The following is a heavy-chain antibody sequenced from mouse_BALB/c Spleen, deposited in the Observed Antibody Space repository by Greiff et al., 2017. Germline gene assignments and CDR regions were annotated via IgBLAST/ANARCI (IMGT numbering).Heavy chain of an antibody. CDR1: GYTFTSYW. Sequence: EVKVVESGTVLARPGASVKMSCKASGYTFTSYWMHWVKQRPGQGLEWIGAIYPGNSDTSYNQKFKGKAKLTAVTSTSTAYMELSSLTNEDSAVYYCTRAYGKYAMDYWGQGTSDTVSS. J-gene: IGHJ4*01. D-gene: IGHD2-10*02. V-gene: IGHV1-5*01. CDR3: TRAYGKYAMDY. CDR2: IYPGNSDT.